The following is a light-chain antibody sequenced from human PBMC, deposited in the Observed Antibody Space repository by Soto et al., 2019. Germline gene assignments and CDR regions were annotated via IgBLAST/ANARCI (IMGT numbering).Light chain of an antibody. CDR1: QGISSY. CDR2: ASS. V-gene: IGKV1-39*01. CDR3: QQSYIAPWT. Sequence: IRMTQSPSSLSASTGDRVTITCRASQGISSYLNWYQQKPGKVPRVLIYASSSLQSGVPSRFSGGGSGTDFTLTISSLQPEDFATYYCQQSYIAPWTFGQGTKVDIK. J-gene: IGKJ1*01.